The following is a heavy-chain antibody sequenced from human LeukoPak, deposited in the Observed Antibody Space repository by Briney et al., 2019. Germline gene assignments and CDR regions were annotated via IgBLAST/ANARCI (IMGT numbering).Heavy chain of an antibody. CDR3: ARQLSLGYCSSTSCLNWFDR. J-gene: IGHJ5*02. D-gene: IGHD2-2*01. V-gene: IGHV4-39*01. CDR1: GGSISSSSYY. CDR2: IYYSGST. Sequence: SETLSLTCTVSGGSISSSSYYWGWIRQPPGKGVEWIGSIYYSGSTYYNPSLKSRVTISVDTSKNQVSLKLSSVTAADTAVYYCARQLSLGYCSSTSCLNWFDRWGQGSLVTVCS.